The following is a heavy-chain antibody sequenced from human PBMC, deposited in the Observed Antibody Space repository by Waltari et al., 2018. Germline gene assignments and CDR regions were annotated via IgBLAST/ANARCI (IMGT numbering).Heavy chain of an antibody. CDR1: GFSFSTYW. CDR2: INPNWNTV. V-gene: IGHV3-74*03. Sequence: EVQLVESGGGLVQPGGSLRLSCAASGFSFSTYWMNWARQVPGEGLVSFARINPNWNTVLYADSVKGRFTISRDNAKNMLYLQMNSLRDDDTAVYYCARSGFMDVWGQGTMVTVSS. CDR3: ARSGFMDV. J-gene: IGHJ6*02. D-gene: IGHD3-10*01.